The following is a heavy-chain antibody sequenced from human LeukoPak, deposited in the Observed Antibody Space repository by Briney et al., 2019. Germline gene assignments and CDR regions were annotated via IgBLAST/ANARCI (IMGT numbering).Heavy chain of an antibody. Sequence: PGGSLRLSCTASGFAFSGYYMSWVRQAPGKGLEWLSYIDSSGNYILYADSVKGRFTISRDNAKNSLYLQMSSLSPDDTAVYYCARDWARRYDLDYWGQGTLVTVSS. CDR1: GFAFSGYY. D-gene: IGHD3-3*01. V-gene: IGHV3-11*05. CDR2: IDSSGNYI. J-gene: IGHJ4*02. CDR3: ARDWARRYDLDY.